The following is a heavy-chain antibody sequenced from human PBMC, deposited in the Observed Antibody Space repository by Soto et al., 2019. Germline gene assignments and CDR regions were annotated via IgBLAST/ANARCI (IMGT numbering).Heavy chain of an antibody. Sequence: GGSLRLSCAASGCTVSSNYMSWVRQAPGKGLEWVSVIYSGGGTYYADSVKGRFTISIDNSKNTLYLQMNSLTAEDTAMYYCARRSPDTDIYEWGQGTLVTVSS. CDR1: GCTVSSNY. D-gene: IGHD5-18*01. CDR2: IYSGGGT. V-gene: IGHV3-53*01. CDR3: ARRSPDTDIYE. J-gene: IGHJ4*02.